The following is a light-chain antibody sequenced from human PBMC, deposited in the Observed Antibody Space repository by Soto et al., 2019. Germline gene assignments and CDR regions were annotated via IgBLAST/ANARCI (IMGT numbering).Light chain of an antibody. CDR2: EAA. V-gene: IGKV1-5*01. CDR3: QQYNSYPLT. Sequence: DIPMTQSPSTLSASVGDTVTISCRASQNIYKWLAWYQKKPQKAPKVLIFEAAGLESGVSSRFRGSGSGTEFTLTISSLQPDDLATYFFQQYNSYPLTFGGGTKVEL. CDR1: QNIYKW. J-gene: IGKJ4*01.